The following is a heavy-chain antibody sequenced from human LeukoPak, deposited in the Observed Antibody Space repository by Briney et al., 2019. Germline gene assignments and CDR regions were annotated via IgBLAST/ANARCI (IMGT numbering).Heavy chain of an antibody. V-gene: IGHV3-30*02. CDR3: AKSLLVIPAARFDY. D-gene: IGHD2-2*01. CDR2: IRFDGSNK. CDR1: GFTFSKYG. J-gene: IGHJ4*02. Sequence: GGSLRLSCIVSGFTFSKYGMHWVRQAPGKGLEWVAFIRFDGSNKFYADSVKGRFTISRDNSKNTLFLQMDSLRAEDTAVYYCAKSLLVIPAARFDYWGQGTLVTVSS.